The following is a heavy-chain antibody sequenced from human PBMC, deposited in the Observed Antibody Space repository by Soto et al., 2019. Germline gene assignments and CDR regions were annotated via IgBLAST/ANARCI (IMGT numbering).Heavy chain of an antibody. J-gene: IGHJ4*02. D-gene: IGHD6-6*01. V-gene: IGHV3-30*18. Sequence: QVQLVESGGGVVQPGRSLRLSCAASGFSFSDYGMHWVRQAPGKGLEWVAVISYDGSKKNYGDSVKGRFTISRDNSKNTLYLQMNSLRIEDTALYYCAKTYSSSSHVDYWGQGTLVTVSS. CDR1: GFSFSDYG. CDR2: ISYDGSKK. CDR3: AKTYSSSSHVDY.